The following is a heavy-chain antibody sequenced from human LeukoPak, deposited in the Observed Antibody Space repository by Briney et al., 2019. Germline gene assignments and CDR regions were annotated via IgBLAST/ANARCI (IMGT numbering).Heavy chain of an antibody. Sequence: SETLSLTCAVYGGSFSGYYWSWIRQPPGKGLEWIGEINHSGSTNYNPSLKSRVTISVDTSKNQFSLKLSSVTAADTAVYYCARIVNWFDPWGQGTLVPVSS. CDR3: ARIVNWFDP. J-gene: IGHJ5*02. CDR1: GGSFSGYY. V-gene: IGHV4-34*01. CDR2: INHSGST. D-gene: IGHD3-22*01.